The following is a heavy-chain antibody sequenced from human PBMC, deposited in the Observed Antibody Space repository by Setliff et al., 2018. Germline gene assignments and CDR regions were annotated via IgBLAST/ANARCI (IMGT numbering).Heavy chain of an antibody. CDR1: GLTFSSDA. D-gene: IGHD6-13*01. J-gene: IGHJ4*02. Sequence: PGGSLRLSCAASGLTFSSDAMIGVRRTPGKGREGVSFISGDGTSIYYADSVKGRFTISRDNSKNTLYLQMNRLRAENTAIYYCARCSSWHGHYPHFNYWGQGTLVTVSS. CDR3: ARCSSWHGHYPHFNY. V-gene: IGHV3-23*03. CDR2: ISGDGTSI.